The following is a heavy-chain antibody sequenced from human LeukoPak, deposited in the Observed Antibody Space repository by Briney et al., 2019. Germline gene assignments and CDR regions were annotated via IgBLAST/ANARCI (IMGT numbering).Heavy chain of an antibody. V-gene: IGHV3-48*01. CDR1: GFTFSSYS. D-gene: IGHD2-2*01. CDR2: ISTGSSTI. Sequence: PGGSLRLSCTASGFTFSSYSMNWVRQAPGKGLEWVSYISTGSSTIYYADSVKGRFTISRDNAKNSLYLQMNSLRAEDTAIYYCARGGLGTVNYCDSTTCSTYYWGQGTLVTVSS. J-gene: IGHJ4*02. CDR3: ARGGLGTVNYCDSTTCSTYY.